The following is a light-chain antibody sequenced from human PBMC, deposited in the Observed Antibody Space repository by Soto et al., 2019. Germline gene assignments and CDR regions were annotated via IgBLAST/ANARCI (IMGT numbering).Light chain of an antibody. CDR1: QSVSSY. CDR3: LQYSTWPRLYT. V-gene: IGKV3-15*01. CDR2: DAS. J-gene: IGKJ2*01. Sequence: EIVMTQSPATLSVSLGERVTLSCRASQSVSSYLAWYQQKPGQAPRLLISDASTRATDIPDRFSGSGSGTDFTLTISSLQSTDLGVYYCLQYSTWPRLYTFGQGTKLEIK.